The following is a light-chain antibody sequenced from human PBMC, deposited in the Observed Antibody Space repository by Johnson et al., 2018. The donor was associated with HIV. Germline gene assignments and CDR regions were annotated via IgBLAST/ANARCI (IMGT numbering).Light chain of an antibody. CDR1: SSNIGNNY. Sequence: QPVLTQPPSVSAAPGQKVTISCSGSSSNIGNNYVSWYQQVPGTAPKLLIYDNTQRPSGIPDRFSGSKSGTSATLGITGLQTGDEAYYYCGTWDSSLSALYVFGTGTNVTVL. J-gene: IGLJ1*01. V-gene: IGLV1-51*01. CDR3: GTWDSSLSALYV. CDR2: DNT.